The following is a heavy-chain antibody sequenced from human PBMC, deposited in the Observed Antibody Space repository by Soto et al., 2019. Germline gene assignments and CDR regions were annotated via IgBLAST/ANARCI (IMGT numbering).Heavy chain of an antibody. CDR3: ARDAPDGSGPFDY. J-gene: IGHJ4*02. Sequence: GGSLRLSCAASGFSVSSKYMSWVRQAQGKGLEWVSVIFSSGGTYYADSVKGRFTISRDNSKNTLYLQMNSLRADDTAVYYCARDAPDGSGPFDYWGQGTLVTVSS. CDR2: IFSSGGT. V-gene: IGHV3-53*01. D-gene: IGHD3-22*01. CDR1: GFSVSSKY.